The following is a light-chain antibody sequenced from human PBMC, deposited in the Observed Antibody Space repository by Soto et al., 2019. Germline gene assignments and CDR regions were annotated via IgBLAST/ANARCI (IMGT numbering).Light chain of an antibody. J-gene: IGLJ2*01. V-gene: IGLV2-14*01. Sequence: QPASVSGSPGQSITISCTGTSSDVGGYNYVSWYQQHPGKAPKLMIYEVSNRPSGVSNRFSGSKSGNTASLTISGLQAEDEADYYCSSYTSSSTLYVFGGGTKVTVL. CDR3: SSYTSSSTLYV. CDR2: EVS. CDR1: SSDVGGYNY.